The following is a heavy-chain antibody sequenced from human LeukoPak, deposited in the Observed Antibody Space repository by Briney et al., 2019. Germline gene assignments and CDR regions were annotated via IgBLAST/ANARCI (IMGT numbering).Heavy chain of an antibody. CDR2: INWDGDNV. Sequence: GGSLRLSCVASGFNFDQYAMHWVRHVPGRGLEWVSGINWDGDNVNYADSVKGRFTISRDNAKRSLFLQMNSLGKEDTAFYFXXXXXXXXXXXXXVGLYYFDSWGQGILVTVSS. CDR3: XXXXXXXXXXXXVGLYYFDS. D-gene: IGHD2-8*01. V-gene: IGHV3-9*01. J-gene: IGHJ4*02. CDR1: GFNFDQYA.